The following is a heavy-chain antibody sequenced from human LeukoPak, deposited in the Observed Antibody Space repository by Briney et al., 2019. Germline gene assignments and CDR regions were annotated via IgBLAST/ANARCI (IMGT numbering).Heavy chain of an antibody. Sequence: ASVKVSCKASGYTFTGYYMHWVRQAPGQGLEWTGWINPNSGGTNYAQKFQGRVTMTRDTSISTAYMELSRLRSDDTAVYYCARVRRDGYNRYYDYWGQGTLVTVSS. V-gene: IGHV1-2*02. D-gene: IGHD5-24*01. J-gene: IGHJ4*02. CDR2: INPNSGGT. CDR1: GYTFTGYY. CDR3: ARVRRDGYNRYYDY.